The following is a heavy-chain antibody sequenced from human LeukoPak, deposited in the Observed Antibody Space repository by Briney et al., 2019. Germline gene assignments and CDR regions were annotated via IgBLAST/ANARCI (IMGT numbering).Heavy chain of an antibody. V-gene: IGHV1-2*02. D-gene: IGHD2-2*01. CDR2: INPNSGGT. CDR1: GYTFTGYY. Sequence: ASVKVSCKASGYTFTGYYMHWVRQAPGQGLEWMGWINPNSGGTNYAQKFQGRVTMTRDTSISTAYMELSRLRSDDTAVYYCAVGYCSSTSCSIDYWGQGTLVTVSS. J-gene: IGHJ4*02. CDR3: AVGYCSSTSCSIDY.